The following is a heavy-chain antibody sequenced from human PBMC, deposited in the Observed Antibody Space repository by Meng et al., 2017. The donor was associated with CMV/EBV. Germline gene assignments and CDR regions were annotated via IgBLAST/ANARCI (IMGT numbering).Heavy chain of an antibody. CDR3: AMPERRCSSTSCSLVD. J-gene: IGHJ4*02. CDR2: IIPILGIA. CDR1: GGTFSSYA. V-gene: IGHV1-69*10. D-gene: IGHD2-2*01. Sequence: SVKVSCKASGGTFSSYAISWVRRAPGQGLEWMGGIIPILGIANYAQKFQGRVTITADKSTSTAYMELSSLRSEDTAVYYCAMPERRCSSTSCSLVDWGQGTLVTVSS.